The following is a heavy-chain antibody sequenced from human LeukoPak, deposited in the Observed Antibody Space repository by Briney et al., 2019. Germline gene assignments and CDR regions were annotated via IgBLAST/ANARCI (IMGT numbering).Heavy chain of an antibody. D-gene: IGHD3-16*01. CDR3: ARVGGGGDPTN. J-gene: IGHJ4*02. Sequence: GSTVNVSCKASGYTFTGYYMHWVRQAPGQGLDWMGRINPNSGGTNYAQKFQGRVTMTRDTSISTAYMELSRLRSDDTAVYYCARVGGGGDPTNWGQGTLVTVSS. V-gene: IGHV1-2*06. CDR2: INPNSGGT. CDR1: GYTFTGYY.